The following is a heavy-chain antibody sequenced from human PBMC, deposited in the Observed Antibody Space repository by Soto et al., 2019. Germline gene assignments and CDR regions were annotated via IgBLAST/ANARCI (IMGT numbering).Heavy chain of an antibody. CDR1: GFTFNNYG. J-gene: IGHJ4*02. CDR2: VSKSDYT. Sequence: GGSLRLSCAVSGFTFNNYGINWVRQAPGKGLEWVSSVSKSDYTYYSDSVKGRFTISRDNAKNSVSLQMNTLRAEDTAVYYCAREDSIIIPAVSDCWGQGTLVTVSS. D-gene: IGHD2-2*01. V-gene: IGHV3-21*01. CDR3: AREDSIIIPAVSDC.